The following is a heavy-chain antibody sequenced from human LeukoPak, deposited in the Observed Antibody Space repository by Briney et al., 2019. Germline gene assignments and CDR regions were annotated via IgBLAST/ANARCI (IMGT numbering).Heavy chain of an antibody. J-gene: IGHJ5*02. CDR1: GFTFSSYE. D-gene: IGHD6-19*01. Sequence: PGGSLRLSCAASGFTFSSYEMNWVRQAPGKGLEWVSYISSSGSTIYYADSVKGRFTISRDNAKNSLYLQMNSLRAADTAIYYCASPGIAVAVGPWGQGTLVIVSS. CDR3: ASPGIAVAVGP. CDR2: ISSSGSTI. V-gene: IGHV3-48*03.